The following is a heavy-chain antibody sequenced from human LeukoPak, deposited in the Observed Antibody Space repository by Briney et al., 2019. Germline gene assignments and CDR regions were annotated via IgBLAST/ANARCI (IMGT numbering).Heavy chain of an antibody. V-gene: IGHV1-69*13. CDR3: ARSGLMATIYWFDP. D-gene: IGHD5-24*01. Sequence: SVKVSCKASGGTFSSYAISWVRQAPGQGLEWMGGIIPIFGTANYAQKFQGRVTITADESTSAAYMELSSLRSEDTAVYYCARSGLMATIYWFDPWGQGTLVTVSS. CDR1: GGTFSSYA. CDR2: IIPIFGTA. J-gene: IGHJ5*02.